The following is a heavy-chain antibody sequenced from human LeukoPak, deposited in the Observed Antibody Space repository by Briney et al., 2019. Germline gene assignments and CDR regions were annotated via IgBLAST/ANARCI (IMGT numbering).Heavy chain of an antibody. CDR3: AKDSGSGWYESNWFDP. V-gene: IGHV3-9*01. D-gene: IGHD6-19*01. CDR1: GFTFDDYA. CDR2: ISWNSGSI. J-gene: IGHJ5*02. Sequence: GGSLRISCAASGFTFDDYAMHRVRQAPGKGLEWVSGISWNSGSIGYADSVKGRFTISRDNAKNSLYLQMNSLRAEDTALYYCAKDSGSGWYESNWFDPWGQGTLVTVSS.